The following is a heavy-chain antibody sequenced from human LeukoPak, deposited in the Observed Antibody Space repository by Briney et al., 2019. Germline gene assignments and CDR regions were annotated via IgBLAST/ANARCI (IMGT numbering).Heavy chain of an antibody. V-gene: IGHV1-18*01. D-gene: IGHD1-26*01. CDR1: GYTFTTRG. CDR3: ARRGIVGAAIDAFDI. Sequence: ASVRVSCKASGYTFTTRGISWVRQAPGQGLEWMGWVSTYNGNTKYAEKLQDRVTMTTDTSTSTAYMEVRSLRFDDTAVYYCARRGIVGAAIDAFDIWGQGTMVTVSS. J-gene: IGHJ3*02. CDR2: VSTYNGNT.